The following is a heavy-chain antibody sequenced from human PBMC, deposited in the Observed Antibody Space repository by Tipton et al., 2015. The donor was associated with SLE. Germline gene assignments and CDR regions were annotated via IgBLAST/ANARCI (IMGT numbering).Heavy chain of an antibody. J-gene: IGHJ4*02. V-gene: IGHV4-59*01. Sequence: GLVKPSETLSLTCTVSGGSISSCYWSWIRQPPGKGLEWIGYIYYSGSTNYNPSLKSRVTISLDTSKNQFSLKLSSVTAADTAVYYCARRAVGAMAHYDYWGLGTLFTVSS. CDR2: IYYSGST. CDR1: GGSISSCY. CDR3: ARRAVGAMAHYDY. D-gene: IGHD1-26*01.